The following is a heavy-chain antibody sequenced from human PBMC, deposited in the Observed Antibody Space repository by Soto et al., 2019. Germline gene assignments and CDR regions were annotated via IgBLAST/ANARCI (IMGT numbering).Heavy chain of an antibody. CDR1: GGSISSGDYC. J-gene: IGHJ5*02. Sequence: PAETLSLTCTVSGGSISSGDYCWSWIRQPPGKGLEWIGYIYYSGSTYYNPSLKSRVTIYVDTSKNQFSLKLSSVTAADTAVYYCALSTLFVVVPSAGPNWFDHWGQGTLVTVSS. D-gene: IGHD2-2*01. CDR2: IYYSGST. V-gene: IGHV4-30-4*01. CDR3: ALSTLFVVVPSAGPNWFDH.